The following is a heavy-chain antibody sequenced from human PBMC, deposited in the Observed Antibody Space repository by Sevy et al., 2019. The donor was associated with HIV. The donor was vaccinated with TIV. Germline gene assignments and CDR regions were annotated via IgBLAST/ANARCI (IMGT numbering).Heavy chain of an antibody. CDR1: GFTFAKYS. CDR2: FSFGCGRI. J-gene: IGHJ4*02. V-gene: IGHV3-23*01. Sequence: GGSLRLSCAASGFTFAKYSMSWVRQAPGKGLEWVSTFSFGCGRINYADSVKGRFTISRDDSKNNLILQMNSLRAEDTATYFCAREGCTQPHDYWGQGTLVTVSS. D-gene: IGHD2-8*01. CDR3: AREGCTQPHDY.